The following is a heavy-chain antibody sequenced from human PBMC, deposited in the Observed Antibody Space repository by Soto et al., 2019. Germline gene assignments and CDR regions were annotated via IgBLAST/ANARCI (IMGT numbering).Heavy chain of an antibody. Sequence: QVQLVESGGGVVQPGSSLERSCSASTFTFTIYTLHWVRQDPGQGLERVAIISYDGSNEYYVDSVKGRFTISRDNSTHPVYVQLGRLRPGDTAVYYGATSHWVLEPRGMDVWGQGPKVTVSS. J-gene: IGHJ6*02. CDR3: ATSHWVLEPRGMDV. CDR2: ISYDGSNE. V-gene: IGHV3-30-3*01. D-gene: IGHD2-8*02. CDR1: TFTFTIYT.